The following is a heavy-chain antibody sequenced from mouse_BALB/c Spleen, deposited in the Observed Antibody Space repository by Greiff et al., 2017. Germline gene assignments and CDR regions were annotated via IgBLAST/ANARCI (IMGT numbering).Heavy chain of an antibody. D-gene: IGHD2-3*01. Sequence: EVQGVESGGGSVKPGGSLKLSCAASGFTFSSYTMSWVRQTPEKRLEWVATISSGGSYTYYPDSVKGRFTISRDNAKNTLYLQMSSLKSEDTAMYYCTRDRDGYFYFDYWGQGTTLTVSS. V-gene: IGHV5-6-4*01. CDR1: GFTFSSYT. CDR3: TRDRDGYFYFDY. CDR2: ISSGGSYT. J-gene: IGHJ2*01.